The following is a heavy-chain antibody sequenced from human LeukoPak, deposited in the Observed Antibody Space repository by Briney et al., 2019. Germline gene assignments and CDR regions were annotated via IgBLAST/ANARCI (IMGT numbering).Heavy chain of an antibody. D-gene: IGHD6-13*01. CDR1: GFTFSSYA. CDR3: AKTRPLDSSSWSHGDY. V-gene: IGHV3-23*01. CDR2: ISGSGDST. J-gene: IGHJ4*02. Sequence: GGALRLSCAASGFTFSSYAMSWVRQAPGKGLEWVSAISGSGDSTYYGDSVKGRFTISRDISKNTLYLQMNSLRAEDTAVYYCAKTRPLDSSSWSHGDYWGQGTLVTVSS.